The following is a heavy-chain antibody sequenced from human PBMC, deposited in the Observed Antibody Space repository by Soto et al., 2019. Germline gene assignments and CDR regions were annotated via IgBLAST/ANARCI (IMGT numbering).Heavy chain of an antibody. J-gene: IGHJ4*02. CDR2: IYYSGST. V-gene: IGHV4-39*01. CDR1: GGSISSSSYY. Sequence: SETLSLTCTVSGGSISSSSYYWGWIRQPPGKGLEWIGSIYYSGSTYYNPSLKSRVTISVDTSKNQFSLKLSSVTAADTAVYYCARRTRYIWGSYRSLHHDSPGYDYWGQGTLVTVSS. D-gene: IGHD3-16*02. CDR3: ARRTRYIWGSYRSLHHDSPGYDY.